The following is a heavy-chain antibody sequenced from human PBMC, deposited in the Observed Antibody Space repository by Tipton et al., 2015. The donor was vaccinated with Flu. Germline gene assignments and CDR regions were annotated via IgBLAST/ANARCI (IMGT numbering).Heavy chain of an antibody. J-gene: IGHJ6*02. CDR1: GFTFSNAW. CDR2: IKSKTDGGTT. CDR3: TGHPAPYYYYYYGMDV. Sequence: SLRLSCAASGFTFSNAWMSWVRQAPGKGLEWVGRIKSKTDGGTTDYAAPVKGRFTISRDDSKNTLYLQMNSLKTEDTAVYYCTGHPAPYYYYYYGMDVWGQGTTVTVSS. D-gene: IGHD2-2*01. V-gene: IGHV3-15*01.